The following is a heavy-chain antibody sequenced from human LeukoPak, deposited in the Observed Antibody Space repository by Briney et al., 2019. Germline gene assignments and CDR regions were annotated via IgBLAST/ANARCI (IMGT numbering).Heavy chain of an antibody. CDR1: GFTFSSSA. J-gene: IGHJ4*02. Sequence: GGSLRLSCAASGFTFSSSAMNWVRQAPGRGLEWVGNVSPDGNGRYYVDSVKGRFTISRDNAGNSLYLEMNSLKAEDTAVYYCARQGGFWGQGTLVTVSS. V-gene: IGHV3-7*05. CDR2: VSPDGNGR. CDR3: ARQGGF. D-gene: IGHD3-16*01.